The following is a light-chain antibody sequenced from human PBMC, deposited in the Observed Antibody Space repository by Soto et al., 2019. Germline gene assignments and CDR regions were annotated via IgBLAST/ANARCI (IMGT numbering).Light chain of an antibody. J-gene: IGLJ1*01. CDR2: RNN. CDR3: ATWDDSLNGFYV. CDR1: TSNIGSNY. Sequence: QSVLTQPPSASGTPGQGVTISCSGSTSNIGSNYVYWYQQLPGTAPKLLIYRNNQRPSGVPDRFSGSKSGTSASLAISGLRSDDEADYVCATWDDSLNGFYVFGTGTKATVL. V-gene: IGLV1-47*01.